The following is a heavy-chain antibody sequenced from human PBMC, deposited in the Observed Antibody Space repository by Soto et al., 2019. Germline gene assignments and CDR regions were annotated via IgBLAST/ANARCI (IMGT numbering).Heavy chain of an antibody. CDR2: IYYDGNT. D-gene: IGHD5-12*01. Sequence: QLQLQESGPGLVKPSETLSLTCTVSGGSISNSRYYWGWIRQPPGKGLEWSGKGLEWIGSIYYDGNTYYNPSLKSRVTISVDTSKNQFSLKLSSVTAADTAVYYCARHDTVTTITAGFDYWGQGTLVTVS. V-gene: IGHV4-39*01. J-gene: IGHJ4*02. CDR1: GGSISNSRYY. CDR3: ARHDTVTTITAGFDY.